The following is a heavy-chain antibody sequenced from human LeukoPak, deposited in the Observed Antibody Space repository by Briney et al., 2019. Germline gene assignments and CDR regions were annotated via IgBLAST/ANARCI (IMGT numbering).Heavy chain of an antibody. D-gene: IGHD4-11*01. CDR3: ARPGGHDYNNYDY. J-gene: IGHJ4*02. CDR2: IYPGDSDT. CDR1: GYNFTNYW. Sequence: LGESLKISCKGSGYNFTNYWIGWVRQMPGKGLEWMGIIYPGDSDTRYSPSFQGQVTISADKSIRTAYLQWSSLKASDTAIYYCARPGGHDYNNYDYWGQGTLVTVSS. V-gene: IGHV5-51*01.